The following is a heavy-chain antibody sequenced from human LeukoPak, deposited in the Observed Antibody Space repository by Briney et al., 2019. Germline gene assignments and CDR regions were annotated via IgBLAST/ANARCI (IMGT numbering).Heavy chain of an antibody. CDR1: GGTIGSYY. V-gene: IGHV4-59*01. Sequence: NPSETLSLTCTVSGGTIGSYYWSWIRQPPGKGLEWIGYIYDSGSTNYNPSLKSRVTISVDTSKNQFSLKLSSVTAADTAVYYCARGGRKMATIEGAYWGQGTLVTVSS. J-gene: IGHJ4*02. D-gene: IGHD5-24*01. CDR3: ARGGRKMATIEGAY. CDR2: IYDSGST.